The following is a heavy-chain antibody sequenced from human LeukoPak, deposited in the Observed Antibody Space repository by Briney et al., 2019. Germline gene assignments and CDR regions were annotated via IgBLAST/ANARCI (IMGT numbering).Heavy chain of an antibody. J-gene: IGHJ4*02. V-gene: IGHV4-30-4*08. CDR2: IYYSGST. D-gene: IGHD4-17*01. CDR1: GDSISSVDYY. Sequence: TPQTLSLTCTVSGDSISSVDYYWSWIRQPPGKGLEWVGYIYYSGSTYYNPSLKSRVTISVDTSKNQFSLKLSSVTAADTAVYYCARSCGDYYFDYWGQGTLVTVSS. CDR3: ARSCGDYYFDY.